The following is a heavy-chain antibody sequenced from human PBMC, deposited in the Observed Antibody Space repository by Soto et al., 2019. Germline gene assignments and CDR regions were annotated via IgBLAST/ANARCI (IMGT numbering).Heavy chain of an antibody. CDR2: IYWDGDK. Sequence: QINLIESGPTLVKPTQTLTLTCTFSGFSLSTSGAAVGWVRQPPGRALEWLALIYWDGDKRYNASLGNRLTITKDTSMNHAIFTLTKVVPADTATYSCAYWATMTIFGLIIDNGIWFDPWGQGTRVIVSS. V-gene: IGHV2-5*02. CDR3: AYWATMTIFGLIIDNGIWFDP. J-gene: IGHJ5*02. CDR1: GFSLSTSGAA. D-gene: IGHD3-3*01.